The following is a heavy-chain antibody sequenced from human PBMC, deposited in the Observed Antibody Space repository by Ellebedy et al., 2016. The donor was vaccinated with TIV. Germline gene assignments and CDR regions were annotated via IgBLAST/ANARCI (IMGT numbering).Heavy chain of an antibody. Sequence: GGSLRLXXAASGFTFSSYSMNWVRQAPGKGLEWVSSISSSSSYIYYADSVKGRFTISRDNAKNSLYLQMNSLRAEDTAVYYCAREGPVDYYYYYMDVWGKGTTVTVSS. CDR3: AREGPVDYYYYYMDV. J-gene: IGHJ6*03. V-gene: IGHV3-21*01. CDR1: GFTFSSYS. CDR2: ISSSSSYI.